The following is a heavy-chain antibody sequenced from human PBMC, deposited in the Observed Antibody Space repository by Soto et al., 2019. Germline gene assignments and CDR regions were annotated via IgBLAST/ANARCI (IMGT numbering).Heavy chain of an antibody. J-gene: IGHJ4*02. CDR1: SGSISSSNW. Sequence: NPSETLSLTCAVSSGSISSSNWWSWVRQPPGKGLEWIGEIYHSGSTNYNPSLKSRVTISVDKSKNQFSLKLSSVTAADTAVYYCARNLYDILTGYYRFDYWGQGTLVTVSS. V-gene: IGHV4-4*02. CDR3: ARNLYDILTGYYRFDY. D-gene: IGHD3-9*01. CDR2: IYHSGST.